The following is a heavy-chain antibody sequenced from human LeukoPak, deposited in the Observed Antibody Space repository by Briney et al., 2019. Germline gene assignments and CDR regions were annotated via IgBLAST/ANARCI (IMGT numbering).Heavy chain of an antibody. D-gene: IGHD6-13*01. Sequence: GGSVRVSCAASGFTFHDYTMHWVRQAPGKGLEWISVISWDGISTYYADSVKGRFTIARDNNKNSLYLQMNSLRTEDTALYYCAKDGVGSSNWYYFDYWGQGTLVTVSS. CDR2: ISWDGIST. J-gene: IGHJ4*02. V-gene: IGHV3-43*01. CDR1: GFTFHDYT. CDR3: AKDGVGSSNWYYFDY.